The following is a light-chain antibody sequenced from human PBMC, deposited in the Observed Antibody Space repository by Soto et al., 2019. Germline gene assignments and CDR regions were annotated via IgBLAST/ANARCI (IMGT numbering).Light chain of an antibody. Sequence: QSVLTQPTSASGSPGQSVTISCTGTSSDVGAYNYVCWYQQHPGKAPKLIISEVTKRPSGVPDRFSGSKSGNTASLTVTGLQAEDEADYYCSSYAGINNPWVFGGGNKLTVL. CDR1: SSDVGAYNY. J-gene: IGLJ3*02. V-gene: IGLV2-8*01. CDR3: SSYAGINNPWV. CDR2: EVT.